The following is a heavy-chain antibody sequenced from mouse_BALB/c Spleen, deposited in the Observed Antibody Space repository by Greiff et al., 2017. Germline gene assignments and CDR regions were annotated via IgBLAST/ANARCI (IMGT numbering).Heavy chain of an antibody. V-gene: IGHV14-3*02. D-gene: IGHD2-10*01. Sequence: EVQLQASGAELVKPGASVKLSCTASGFNIKDTYMHWVKQRPEQGLEWIGRIDPANGNTKYDPKFQGKATITADTSSNTAYLQLSSLTSEDTAVYYCARCPAYYGNYAWFAYWGQGTLVTVSA. CDR3: ARCPAYYGNYAWFAY. CDR2: IDPANGNT. J-gene: IGHJ3*01. CDR1: GFNIKDTY.